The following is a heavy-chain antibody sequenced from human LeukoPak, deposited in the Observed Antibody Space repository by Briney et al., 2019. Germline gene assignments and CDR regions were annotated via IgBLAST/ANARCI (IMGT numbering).Heavy chain of an antibody. Sequence: GGSLRLSCAAPGFTFSSYAMSWVRQAPGKGLEWVSAISGGGGTTYYADSVKGRFTISSDNSKNTLYLQMNSLGAGDTALYYCAKSIMTGSGSFYDYWGQGTLVTVSS. CDR3: AKSIMTGSGSFYDY. CDR2: ISGGGGTT. D-gene: IGHD3-10*01. V-gene: IGHV3-23*01. CDR1: GFTFSSYA. J-gene: IGHJ4*02.